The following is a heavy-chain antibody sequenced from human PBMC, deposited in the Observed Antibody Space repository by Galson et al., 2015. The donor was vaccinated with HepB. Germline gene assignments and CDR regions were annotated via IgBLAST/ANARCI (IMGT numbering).Heavy chain of an antibody. J-gene: IGHJ4*02. D-gene: IGHD5-18*01. V-gene: IGHV1-18*01. CDR2: ISAYNGNT. CDR3: ARGGLRDTAMVGWGTLTTGHLAVDY. Sequence: SVKVSCKASGYTFTSYGISWVRQAPGQGLEWMGWISAYNGNTNYAQKLQGRVTMTTDTSTSTAYMELRSLRSDDTAVYYCARGGLRDTAMVGWGTLTTGHLAVDYWGQGTLVTVSS. CDR1: GYTFTSYG.